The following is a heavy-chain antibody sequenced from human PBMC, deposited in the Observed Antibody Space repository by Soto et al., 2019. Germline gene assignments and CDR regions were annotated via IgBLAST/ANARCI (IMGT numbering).Heavy chain of an antibody. J-gene: IGHJ5*02. D-gene: IGHD2-2*01. Sequence: PSETLSLTCAVSGGSISGGYYYWGWLRQSPGKGPEWIGSVFYTGFTSYNPSLESPVTIPVDRSRTQFSLKMSSVTAADTAVYYCARGRVVVPVAVMFNCLDPWGQGALVTVSS. CDR3: ARGRVVVPVAVMFNCLDP. V-gene: IGHV4-39*07. CDR2: VFYTGFT. CDR1: GGSISGGYYY.